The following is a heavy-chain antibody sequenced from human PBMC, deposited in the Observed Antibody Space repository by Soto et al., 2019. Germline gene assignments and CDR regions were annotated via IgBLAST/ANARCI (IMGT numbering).Heavy chain of an antibody. CDR1: GFVFKDSS. J-gene: IGHJ4*02. CDR3: TRLISAAQDY. V-gene: IGHV3-73*01. CDR2: IRDRAYNYAT. Sequence: EVLLVESGGGLVQPGGSLKLSCEASGFVFKDSSIHWVRQASGKGLEWVGRIRDRAYNYATAYAASVKGRFTIYRDDSNNKSYLQMESLKPEDTAIYSCTRLISAAQDYWGQGTLVTVSS. D-gene: IGHD3-10*01.